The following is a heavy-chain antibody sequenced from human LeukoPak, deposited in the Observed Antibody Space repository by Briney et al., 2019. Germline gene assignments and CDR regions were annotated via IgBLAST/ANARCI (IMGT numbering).Heavy chain of an antibody. D-gene: IGHD7-27*01. Sequence: SVKVSCKSSGCTFSSYAISWVRQAPGQGLEWMGGIIPIFGTANYAQKFQGRVTITADESTSTAYMELSSLRSEDTAVYYCARDPGHWGLALFDSWGQGTLVTVSS. V-gene: IGHV1-69*01. CDR1: GCTFSSYA. CDR2: IIPIFGTA. CDR3: ARDPGHWGLALFDS. J-gene: IGHJ4*02.